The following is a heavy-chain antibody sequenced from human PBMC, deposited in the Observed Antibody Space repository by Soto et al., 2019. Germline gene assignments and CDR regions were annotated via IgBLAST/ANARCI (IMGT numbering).Heavy chain of an antibody. V-gene: IGHV1-69*02. Sequence: QVQLVQSGAEVKKPGSSVKVSCKASGGTFSSYTISWVRQAPGQGLEWMGRIIPILGIANYAQKFQGRVTITADKSTRTAYMELSSLRSEDTAVYYCARSLGYCSSTSCYVGTNWFDPWGQGTLVTVSS. D-gene: IGHD2-2*01. CDR3: ARSLGYCSSTSCYVGTNWFDP. CDR2: IIPILGIA. J-gene: IGHJ5*02. CDR1: GGTFSSYT.